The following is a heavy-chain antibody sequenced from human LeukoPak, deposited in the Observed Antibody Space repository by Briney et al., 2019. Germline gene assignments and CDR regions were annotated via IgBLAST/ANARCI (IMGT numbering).Heavy chain of an antibody. V-gene: IGHV5-51*01. J-gene: IGHJ6*02. CDR3: ARQTSPLYSMDV. CDR2: IYPGDSDT. Sequence: GESLKISCEGSGYPFTSYWIAWVRQMPGKGLEWMGSIYPGDSDTRYSPSFQGRVTISADKSISTAYLQWRSVKASDTAMYYCARQTSPLYSMDVWGQGTTVTVTS. CDR1: GYPFTSYW.